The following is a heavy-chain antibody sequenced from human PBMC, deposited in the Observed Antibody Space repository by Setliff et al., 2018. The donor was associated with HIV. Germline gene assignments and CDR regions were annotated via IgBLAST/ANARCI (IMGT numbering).Heavy chain of an antibody. V-gene: IGHV3-11*04. CDR3: TRTLLYGSGSSYLSY. D-gene: IGHD3-10*01. J-gene: IGHJ4*02. CDR2: ISSSGSTI. CDR1: GFTFSDYY. Sequence: PGGSLRLSCAASGFTFSDYYMSWIRQAPGKGLEWVSYISSSGSTIYYADSVKGRFTISRDNAKNSLYLQMNSLRAEDTAVYYCTRTLLYGSGSSYLSYWGQGTLVTVSS.